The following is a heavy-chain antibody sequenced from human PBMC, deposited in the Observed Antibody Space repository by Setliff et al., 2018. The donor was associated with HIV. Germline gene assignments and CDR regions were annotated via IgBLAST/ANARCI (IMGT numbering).Heavy chain of an antibody. CDR2: ISGHTINV. J-gene: IGHJ4*02. CDR3: ASGGGYLIDH. V-gene: IGHV3-23*01. Sequence: GGSLRLSCAASGFDFSSHAMSWVRQAPGKGLEWLSVISGHTINVYYADSVEGRFTISRDNAKHSVYLEMNSLRAEDTAVYYCASGGGYLIDHWGQGTLVTVSS. CDR1: GFDFSSHA. D-gene: IGHD5-12*01.